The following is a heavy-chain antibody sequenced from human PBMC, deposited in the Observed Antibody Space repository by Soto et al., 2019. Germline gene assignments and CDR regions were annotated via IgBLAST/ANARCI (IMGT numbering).Heavy chain of an antibody. CDR2: IYYIGST. CDR1: GGSISSYY. CDR3: ARLSPHGDCSGGDCYSTFDY. Sequence: QVQLQESGPGLVKPSETLSLTCTVSGGSISSYYWSWIRQPPGKGLEWIGYIYYIGSTNYNPSLKSRVTISVDTSKNQFSLKLSSVTAADTAVYYCARLSPHGDCSGGDCYSTFDYWGQGTLVTVSS. V-gene: IGHV4-59*08. D-gene: IGHD2-15*01. J-gene: IGHJ4*02.